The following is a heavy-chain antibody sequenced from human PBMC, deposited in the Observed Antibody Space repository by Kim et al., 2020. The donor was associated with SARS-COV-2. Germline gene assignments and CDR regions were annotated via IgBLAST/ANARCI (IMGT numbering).Heavy chain of an antibody. CDR1: GFTFSSYA. V-gene: IGHV3-30*04. D-gene: IGHD6-13*01. Sequence: GGSLRLSCAASGFTFSSYAMHWVRQAPGKGLEWVAVISYDGSNKYYADSVKGRFTISRDNSKTTQYEQMNSLRAEDTAVYYCARLYSSSWYAQVEYYYGMDVWGQGTTVTVSS. CDR2: ISYDGSNK. J-gene: IGHJ6*02. CDR3: ARLYSSSWYAQVEYYYGMDV.